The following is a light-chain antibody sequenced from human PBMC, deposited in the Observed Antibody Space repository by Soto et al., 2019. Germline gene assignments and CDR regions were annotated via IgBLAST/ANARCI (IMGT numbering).Light chain of an antibody. CDR3: QQFGTSPLGT. CDR2: ETS. V-gene: IGKV3-20*01. Sequence: EIVLTQSPGTLSLSPGARATLSCRASQSVNSNYLAWYQQKPGQAPRLLMYETSTRATGIPDRFSGSGSGTDFTLTISRLEPEDFAVYFCQQFGTSPLGTFGQGTKVE. CDR1: QSVNSNY. J-gene: IGKJ1*01.